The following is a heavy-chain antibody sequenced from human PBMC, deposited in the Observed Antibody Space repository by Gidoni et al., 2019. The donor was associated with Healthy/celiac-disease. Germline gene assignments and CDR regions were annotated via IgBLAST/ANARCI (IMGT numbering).Heavy chain of an antibody. D-gene: IGHD4-17*01. CDR2: IKQDGSEK. J-gene: IGHJ4*02. CDR3: ARGTVTTSQVGY. CDR1: GFTFSCYW. V-gene: IGHV3-7*04. Sequence: EVQLVESGGGLVQPGGSLRRSCAASGFTFSCYWMSWVRQAPGKGLEWVANIKQDGSEKYYVDSVKGRFTISRDNAKNSLYLQMNSLRAEDTAVYYCARGTVTTSQVGYWGQGTLVTVSS.